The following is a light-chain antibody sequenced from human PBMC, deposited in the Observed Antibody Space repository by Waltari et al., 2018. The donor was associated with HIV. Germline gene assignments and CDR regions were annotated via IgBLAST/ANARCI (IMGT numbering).Light chain of an antibody. CDR2: EVS. CDR1: SSDVGSYNL. V-gene: IGLV2-23*02. CDR3: CSYAATSTFV. Sequence: QSALTQPASVSGSPGQSITISWTGTSSDVGSYNLVSWYQQYPGKAPKLMIYEVSKRPSGVSNRFSGSKSGNTASLTISGLQAEDEADYYCCSYAATSTFVFGTGTKVTVL. J-gene: IGLJ1*01.